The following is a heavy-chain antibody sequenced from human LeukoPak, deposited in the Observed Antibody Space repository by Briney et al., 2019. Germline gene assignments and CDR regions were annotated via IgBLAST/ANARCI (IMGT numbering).Heavy chain of an antibody. CDR1: GGSISSYY. Sequence: SETLSLTCTVSGGSISSYYWSWIRQPPGKGSEWVGYIYYSGSTNYNPSLKSRVTISVDTSKNQFSLKLSSVTAADTAVYYCAREGDSSASDYWGQGTLVTVSS. V-gene: IGHV4-59*01. CDR2: IYYSGST. D-gene: IGHD3-22*01. CDR3: AREGDSSASDY. J-gene: IGHJ4*02.